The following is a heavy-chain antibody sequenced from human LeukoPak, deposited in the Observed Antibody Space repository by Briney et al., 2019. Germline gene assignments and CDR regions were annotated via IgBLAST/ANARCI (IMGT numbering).Heavy chain of an antibody. CDR1: GYTFTSYD. CDR3: ARDSGWGNYRSVDFFDY. Sequence: GASVKVSCKASGYTFTSYDINWVRQAPGQGLEWMGWINPNSGGTNYAQKFQGRVTMTRDTSISTAYMELSRLRSDDTAVYYCARDSGWGNYRSVDFFDYWGQGTLVTVSS. D-gene: IGHD3-16*02. J-gene: IGHJ4*02. CDR2: INPNSGGT. V-gene: IGHV1-2*02.